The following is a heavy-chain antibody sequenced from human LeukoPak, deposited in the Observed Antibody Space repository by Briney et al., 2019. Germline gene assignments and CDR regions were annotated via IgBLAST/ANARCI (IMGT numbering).Heavy chain of an antibody. CDR1: GGSFSGYY. CDR3: ARSDYYYYKDV. V-gene: IGHV4-34*01. CDR2: INHSGST. Sequence: NSSETLSLTCAVYGGSFSGYYWSWIRQPPGKGLEWIGEINHSGSTNYNPSLKSRVTISVDTSKNQFSLKLSSVTAADTAVYYCARSDYYYYKDVWGKGTTVTVSS. J-gene: IGHJ6*03.